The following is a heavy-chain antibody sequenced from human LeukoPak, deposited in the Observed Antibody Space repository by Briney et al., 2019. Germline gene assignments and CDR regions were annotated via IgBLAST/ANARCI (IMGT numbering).Heavy chain of an antibody. CDR2: ISSSSSYI. CDR1: GFTFSSYS. D-gene: IGHD2-21*02. Sequence: GRSLRLSCAASGFTFSSYSMNWVRQAPGKGLEWVSSISSSSSYIYYADSVKGRFTISRDNAKNSLYLQMNSLRAEDTAVYYCARVTVVVTYYMDVWGKGTTVTVSS. J-gene: IGHJ6*03. CDR3: ARVTVVVTYYMDV. V-gene: IGHV3-21*01.